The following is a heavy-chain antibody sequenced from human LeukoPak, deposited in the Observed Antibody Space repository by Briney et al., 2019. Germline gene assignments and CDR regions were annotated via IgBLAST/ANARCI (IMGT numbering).Heavy chain of an antibody. CDR1: GGSFSGYY. J-gene: IGHJ5*02. Sequence: SETLSLTCAVYGGSFSGYYWSWIRQPPGKGLEWIGEINHSGSTNYNPSLKSRVTISVDTSKNQFSLKLSSVTAADTAVYYCARVLTEFDPWGQGTLVTVSS. V-gene: IGHV4-34*01. D-gene: IGHD2-8*01. CDR3: ARVLTEFDP. CDR2: INHSGST.